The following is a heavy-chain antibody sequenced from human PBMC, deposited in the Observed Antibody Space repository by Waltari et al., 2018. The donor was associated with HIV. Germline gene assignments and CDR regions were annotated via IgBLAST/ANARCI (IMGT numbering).Heavy chain of an antibody. CDR3: ARLRGGYDFDY. CDR2: IEQDGSEK. Sequence: EVQLVESGGGLVQPGGSLRLSCAASGFTFSSYWMSWVRHAPGKGLECVANIEQDGSEKSYVDSVKGRFTISRDNAQNSLYLQMNNLRAEDTAVYYCARLRGGYDFDYWGQGTLVTVSS. V-gene: IGHV3-7*01. D-gene: IGHD5-12*01. CDR1: GFTFSSYW. J-gene: IGHJ4*02.